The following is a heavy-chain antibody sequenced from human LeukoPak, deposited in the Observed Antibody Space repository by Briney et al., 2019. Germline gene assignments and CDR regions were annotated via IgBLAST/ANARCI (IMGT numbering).Heavy chain of an antibody. Sequence: ASVKVSCKASGYTFTDYYIHWVRQAPGQGRDWMGWINPNSGGTNYAQRFQGRVTMTRDTSISTAYMELSRLRSDDTAVYYCAKDSGPLDYWGQGTLVTVSS. J-gene: IGHJ4*02. CDR2: INPNSGGT. CDR3: AKDSGPLDY. CDR1: GYTFTDYY. D-gene: IGHD3-10*01. V-gene: IGHV1-2*02.